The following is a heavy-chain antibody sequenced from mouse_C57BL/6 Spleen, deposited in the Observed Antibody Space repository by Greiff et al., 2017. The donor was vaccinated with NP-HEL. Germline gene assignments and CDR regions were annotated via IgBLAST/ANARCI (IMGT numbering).Heavy chain of an antibody. D-gene: IGHD1-1*01. CDR1: GFTFTDYY. J-gene: IGHJ4*01. CDR2: IRNKANGYTT. V-gene: IGHV7-3*01. CDR3: ARSLYSSSSYYAMDY. Sequence: EVQLVESGGGLVQPGGSLSLSCAASGFTFTDYYMSWVRQPPGKALEWLGFIRNKANGYTTEYSASVKGRFTISRDNSQSILYLQMNALRAEDSAAYYCARSLYSSSSYYAMDYWGQGTSVTVSS.